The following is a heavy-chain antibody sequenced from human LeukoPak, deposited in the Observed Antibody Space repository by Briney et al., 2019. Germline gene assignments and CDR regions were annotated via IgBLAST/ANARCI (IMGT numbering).Heavy chain of an antibody. V-gene: IGHV3-23*01. CDR1: GLTFSRYA. CDR2: ISGSGGST. D-gene: IGHD3-16*01. Sequence: PGGSLRLSCVASGLTFSRYAMTWVRQAPGKGLEWVSVISGSGGSTYYADSVKGRFTISRDNSKNTLYLQMNSLRAEDTAVYYCAKGDTQILWYWGQGTLVTVSS. CDR3: AKGDTQILWY. J-gene: IGHJ4*02.